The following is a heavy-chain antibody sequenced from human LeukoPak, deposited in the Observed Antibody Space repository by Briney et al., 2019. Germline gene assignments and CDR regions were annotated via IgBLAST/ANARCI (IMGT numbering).Heavy chain of an antibody. V-gene: IGHV4-30-2*01. D-gene: IGHD4-17*01. CDR2: IYHSGST. CDR1: GGSISSGGYS. CDR3: ARMDGENDY. Sequence: SETLSLTCAVSGGSISSGGYSWSWIRQPPGKGLEWIGYIYHSGSTYYNPSLKSRVTMSVDTSKNQFSLKLSSVTAADTAVYYCARMDGENDYWGQGTLVTVSS. J-gene: IGHJ4*02.